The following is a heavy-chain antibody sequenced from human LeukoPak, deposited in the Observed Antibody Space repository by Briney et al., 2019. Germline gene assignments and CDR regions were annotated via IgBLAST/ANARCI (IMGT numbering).Heavy chain of an antibody. CDR1: GGSISSYY. J-gene: IGHJ6*03. CDR2: TYYSGST. V-gene: IGHV4-59*01. Sequence: SETLSLTCTVSGGSISSYYWSWIRQPPGKGLEWIGYTYYSGSTNYNPSLKSRVTISVDTSKNQFSLKLSSVTAADTAVYYCARLHYDFWGVNYYYYMDVWGKGTTVTVSS. CDR3: ARLHYDFWGVNYYYYMDV. D-gene: IGHD3-3*01.